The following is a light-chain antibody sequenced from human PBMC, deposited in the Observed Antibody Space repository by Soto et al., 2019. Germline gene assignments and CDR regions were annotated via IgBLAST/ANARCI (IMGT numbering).Light chain of an antibody. V-gene: IGKV1-8*01. CDR3: QQYYSYPLYN. CDR1: QGISSY. Sequence: AIRMTQSPSSFSASTGDRVTITCRASQGISSYLAWYQQKPGKAPKLLIYAASTLQSGVPSRFSGSGSGTDFTLTISCLQSEDFETYYCQQYYSYPLYNFGRGTQLEIK. J-gene: IGKJ2*01. CDR2: AAS.